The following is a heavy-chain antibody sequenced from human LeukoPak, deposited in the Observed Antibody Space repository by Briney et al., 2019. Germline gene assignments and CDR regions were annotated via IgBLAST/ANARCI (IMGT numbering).Heavy chain of an antibody. CDR2: INHSGST. CDR1: GGSFSGYY. Sequence: SETLSLTCAVYGGSFSGYYWSWIRQPPGKGLEWIGEINHSGSTNYNPSLKSRVTISVDTSKNQFSLKLSPVTAADTAVYYCARVRRYCSSTSCLYYYMDVWGKGTTVTVSS. J-gene: IGHJ6*03. CDR3: ARVRRYCSSTSCLYYYMDV. V-gene: IGHV4-34*01. D-gene: IGHD2-2*01.